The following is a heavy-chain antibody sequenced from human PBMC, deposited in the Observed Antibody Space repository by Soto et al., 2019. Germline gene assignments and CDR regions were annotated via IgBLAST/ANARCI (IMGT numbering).Heavy chain of an antibody. J-gene: IGHJ4*02. CDR2: ISTSSGSI. CDR3: ASSGNNRLDY. D-gene: IGHD5-18*01. CDR1: GFTFRNYN. V-gene: IGHV3-48*02. Sequence: EVQLVESGGGLIQPGGSLRLSCAASGFTFRNYNMNWVRQAPGKGLEWVAHISTSSGSIYYAGSVKGRFTISRDNAKNSLYLQMNSLRDEDTAVYYCASSGNNRLDYWGQGTLVTVSS.